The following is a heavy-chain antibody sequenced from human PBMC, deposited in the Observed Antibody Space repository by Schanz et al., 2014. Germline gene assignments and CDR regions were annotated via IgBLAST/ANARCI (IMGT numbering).Heavy chain of an antibody. CDR3: ARDLEGFDY. D-gene: IGHD1-1*01. Sequence: QVQLQESGPGLEKPSETLSLTCTVSGGSISGYYWTWVRQSPGKGLEWIGRIFTSGSTDYNPSLKSRVTMSVDTSKNQFSLKLSSVTAADTAVYYCARDLEGFDYWGQGTLVTVSS. J-gene: IGHJ4*02. CDR1: GGSISGYY. CDR2: IFTSGST. V-gene: IGHV4-4*07.